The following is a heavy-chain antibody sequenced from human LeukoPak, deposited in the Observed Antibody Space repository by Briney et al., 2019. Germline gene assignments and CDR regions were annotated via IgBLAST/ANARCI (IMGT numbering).Heavy chain of an antibody. CDR3: ARDTYYHFWSGTPARRFFDY. CDR2: NTGYSGNT. J-gene: IGHJ4*02. V-gene: IGHV1-18*04. D-gene: IGHD3-3*01. CDR1: GDTLANYG. Sequence: GASVKVSCKAPGDTLANYGITWVRQAPGQGLEWMGWNTGYSGNTNYAQHFQGRVTMTTERSTSTAYLELRSLRSDDTAVYYCARDTYYHFWSGTPARRFFDYWGQGTLVTVSS.